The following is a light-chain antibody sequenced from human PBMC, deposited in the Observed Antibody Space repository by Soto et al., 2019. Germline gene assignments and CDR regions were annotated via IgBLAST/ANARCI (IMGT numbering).Light chain of an antibody. V-gene: IGLV2-14*01. CDR3: SSYTGSSTDV. CDR2: DVS. J-gene: IGLJ1*01. CDR1: SSDVGGYNF. Sequence: QSALTQPASVSGSPGQSITISCTGTSSDVGGYNFVSWYQQHPGKATKLLIYDVSDRPSGVSSRFSGSKSGNTASLTISGLQAEDEDDYYCSSYTGSSTDVFGTGTKVTV.